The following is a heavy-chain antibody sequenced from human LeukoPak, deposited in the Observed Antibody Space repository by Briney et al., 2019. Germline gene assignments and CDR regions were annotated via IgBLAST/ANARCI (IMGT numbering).Heavy chain of an antibody. CDR2: IYYTGSI. V-gene: IGHV4-59*12. CDR1: GGSISTAY. D-gene: IGHD3-10*01. J-gene: IGHJ6*02. Sequence: SETLSLTCSVSGGSISTAYWSWIRQPPGEGLEWIGYIYYTGSIDYNASLKSRLTISLETSKNRFSLKLNSVTAADTAVYYCARDHSYYFGSQTSTLDVWGQGTAVTVSS. CDR3: ARDHSYYFGSQTSTLDV.